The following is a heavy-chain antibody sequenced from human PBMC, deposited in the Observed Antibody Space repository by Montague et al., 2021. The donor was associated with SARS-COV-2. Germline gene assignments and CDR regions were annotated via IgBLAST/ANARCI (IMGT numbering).Heavy chain of an antibody. V-gene: IGHV4-61*02. J-gene: IGHJ6*02. CDR2: VYASGIT. CDR1: GGSISSGSYY. CDR3: TREGYQVLWSDYYYYGMDV. Sequence: TLSLTCTVSGGSISSGSYYWSWIRQPAGKGLEWIGRVYASGITNYNPSLKSRVTISLDTSKNQFSMRLSSVTAADTAVYYCTREGYQVLWSDYYYYGMDVWGQGTTVTVSS. D-gene: IGHD2-2*01.